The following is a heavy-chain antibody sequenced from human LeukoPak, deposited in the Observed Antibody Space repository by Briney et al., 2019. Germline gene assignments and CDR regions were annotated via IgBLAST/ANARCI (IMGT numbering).Heavy chain of an antibody. J-gene: IGHJ4*02. CDR2: IATDGSEK. V-gene: IGHV3-7*01. Sequence: PGGSLRLSCAASGFRFSDYWMTWVRQAPGKGLECVANIATDGSEKYYPDSVKGRFTISRDNAKNSLYLQMNSMRVEDTAVYYCARGLNHDSIGWSQGTLVTVSS. CDR3: ARGLNHDSIG. D-gene: IGHD3-22*01. CDR1: GFRFSDYW.